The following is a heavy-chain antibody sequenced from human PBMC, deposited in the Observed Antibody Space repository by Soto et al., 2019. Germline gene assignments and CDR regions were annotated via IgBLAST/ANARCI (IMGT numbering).Heavy chain of an antibody. Sequence: EVQLVESGGGLIQPGGSLRLSCAASGFSVSSNYMSWVRQAPGKGLEWVSVIYSDGSTYYADSVKGRFTISRHNSKNTLYLQMNSLRAEDTAMYYCARDGFSGSPTNRNHDYWGQGTLVTVSS. J-gene: IGHJ4*02. V-gene: IGHV3-53*01. CDR2: IYSDGST. CDR1: GFSVSSNY. CDR3: ARDGFSGSPTNRNHDY. D-gene: IGHD3-10*01.